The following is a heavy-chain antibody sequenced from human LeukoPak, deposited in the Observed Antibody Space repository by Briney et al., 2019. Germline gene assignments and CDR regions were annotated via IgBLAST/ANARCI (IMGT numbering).Heavy chain of an antibody. V-gene: IGHV3-33*01. J-gene: IGHJ3*02. CDR3: AREEYYYGSGSYRGYDAFDI. CDR2: IWYDGSNK. CDR1: GFTFSSYG. D-gene: IGHD3-10*01. Sequence: GGSLRLSCAASGFTFSSYGMHWVRQAPGKGLEWVAVIWYDGSNKYYADSVKGRFTISRDNSKNTLYLQMNSVRAEDTAVYYCAREEYYYGSGSYRGYDAFDIWGQGTMVTVSS.